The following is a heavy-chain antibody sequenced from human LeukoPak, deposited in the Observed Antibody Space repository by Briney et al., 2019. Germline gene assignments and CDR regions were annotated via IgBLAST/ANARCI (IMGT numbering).Heavy chain of an antibody. J-gene: IGHJ3*02. CDR2: IYSSGST. Sequence: GGSLRLSCAASGFTVSANYMSWVRQTPGKGLEWLSIIYSSGSTYYADSLKGRFTISRDSSKNTLYLQVNSLRAEDTAVYYCAGTVVAANYDAFDIWGPGTMVTVSS. D-gene: IGHD2-15*01. CDR1: GFTVSANY. V-gene: IGHV3-53*01. CDR3: AGTVVAANYDAFDI.